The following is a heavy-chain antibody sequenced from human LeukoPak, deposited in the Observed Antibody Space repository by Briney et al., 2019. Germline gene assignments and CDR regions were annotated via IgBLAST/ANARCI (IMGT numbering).Heavy chain of an antibody. CDR3: ARSGGRIAAAPVWADY. Sequence: ASVKVSCKASGYTFTSYAMHWVRQAPGQRLEWMGWINAGNGNTKYSQKFQGRVTITRDTSASTAYMELRSLRSDDTAVYYCARSGGRIAAAPVWADYWGQGTLVTVSS. J-gene: IGHJ4*02. CDR2: INAGNGNT. CDR1: GYTFTSYA. D-gene: IGHD6-13*01. V-gene: IGHV1-3*01.